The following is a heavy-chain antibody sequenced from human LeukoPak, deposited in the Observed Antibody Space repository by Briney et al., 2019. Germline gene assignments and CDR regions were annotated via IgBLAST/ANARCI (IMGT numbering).Heavy chain of an antibody. J-gene: IGHJ5*02. V-gene: IGHV1-69*13. D-gene: IGHD3-16*02. Sequence: PVKVSCKASGYTFTDYSMHWVRQAPGQGLEWMGGIIPIFGTANYAQKFQGRVTITADESTSTAYMELSSLRSEDTAVYYCARVMITFGGVIDPYNWFDPWGQGTLVTVSS. CDR1: GYTFTDYS. CDR3: ARVMITFGGVIDPYNWFDP. CDR2: IIPIFGTA.